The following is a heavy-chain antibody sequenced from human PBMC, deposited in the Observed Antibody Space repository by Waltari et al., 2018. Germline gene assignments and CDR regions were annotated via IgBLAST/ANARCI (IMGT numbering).Heavy chain of an antibody. D-gene: IGHD4-17*01. CDR1: GFTFSSYG. CDR3: AKAPVTTVRNPTPVWFDP. J-gene: IGHJ5*02. Sequence: QVQLVESGGGVVQPGRSLRLSCAASGFTFSSYGMHWVRQAPGKGLEWVAVLSYDGSNKDYADSVKVRFTISRDNSKNTLDLQMNSLRAEDTAVYYCAKAPVTTVRNPTPVWFDPWGQGTLVTVSS. CDR2: LSYDGSNK. V-gene: IGHV3-30*18.